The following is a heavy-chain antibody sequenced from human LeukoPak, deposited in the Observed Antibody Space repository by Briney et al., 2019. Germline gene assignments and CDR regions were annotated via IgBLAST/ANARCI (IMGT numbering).Heavy chain of an antibody. CDR2: ISSSSNKI. J-gene: IGHJ4*02. D-gene: IGHD3-22*01. Sequence: GGSLRLSCAASGFTFSSYTMNWVRQAPGKGLEWVSSISSSSNKIYYADSVKGRFTISRDNAKNSLSLHMNSLRVEDTALYYCAREDSSGYYFEYCGQGTLVTVSS. V-gene: IGHV3-21*01. CDR3: AREDSSGYYFEY. CDR1: GFTFSSYT.